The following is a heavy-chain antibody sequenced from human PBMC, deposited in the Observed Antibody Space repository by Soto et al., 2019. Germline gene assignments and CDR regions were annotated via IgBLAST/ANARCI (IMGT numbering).Heavy chain of an antibody. J-gene: IGHJ6*02. Sequence: QVQLVESGGGVVQPGRSLRLSCAASGFTFSSYGMYWVRQAPGKGLEWVAVIWYDGSNKYYADSVKGRFTISRDNSKNTLYLQMNSLRAEDTAVYYCARAYGSGSYYYYGMDVWGQGTTVTVSS. V-gene: IGHV3-33*01. CDR3: ARAYGSGSYYYYGMDV. CDR1: GFTFSSYG. D-gene: IGHD3-10*01. CDR2: IWYDGSNK.